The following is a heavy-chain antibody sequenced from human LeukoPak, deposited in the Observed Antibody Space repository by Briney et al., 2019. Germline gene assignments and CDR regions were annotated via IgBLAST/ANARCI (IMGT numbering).Heavy chain of an antibody. V-gene: IGHV1-18*01. Sequence: ASVKVSCKASGYTFSSYGISWVRQAPGQGLEWMGWISGYNGNTHYAQKLQGRVTMTTDTSTSTAYMELRSLRSDDTAVYYCARESPNDYGDYWGQGTLVTVSS. CDR3: ARESPNDYGDY. J-gene: IGHJ4*02. CDR1: GYTFSSYG. CDR2: ISGYNGNT.